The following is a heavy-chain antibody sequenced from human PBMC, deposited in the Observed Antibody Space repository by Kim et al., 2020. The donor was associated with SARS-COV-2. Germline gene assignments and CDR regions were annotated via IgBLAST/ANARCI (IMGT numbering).Heavy chain of an antibody. CDR2: ISSSSSYT. V-gene: IGHV3-11*06. CDR3: AREGYSSSWYAGGSDY. CDR1: GFTFSDYY. Sequence: GGSLRLSCAASGFTFSDYYMSWIRQAPGKGLEWVSYISSSSSYTNYADSVKGRFTISRDNAKNSLYLQMNSLRAEDTAVYYCAREGYSSSWYAGGSDYWGQGTLVTVSS. J-gene: IGHJ4*02. D-gene: IGHD6-13*01.